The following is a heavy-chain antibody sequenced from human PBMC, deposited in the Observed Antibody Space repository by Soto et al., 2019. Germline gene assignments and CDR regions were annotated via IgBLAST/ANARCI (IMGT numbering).Heavy chain of an antibody. D-gene: IGHD2-2*01. J-gene: IGHJ4*02. Sequence: EVQLLESGGGLVQSGGSLRLSCAASGFTFSSYAMSWVRQAPGKGLEWVSAISGSGGSTYYADSVKGRFTISRDNSKNTLYLQMNSLRAEDTAVYYCAKGIVVVPAAIVDYWGQGTLVTVSS. V-gene: IGHV3-23*01. CDR1: GFTFSSYA. CDR2: ISGSGGST. CDR3: AKGIVVVPAAIVDY.